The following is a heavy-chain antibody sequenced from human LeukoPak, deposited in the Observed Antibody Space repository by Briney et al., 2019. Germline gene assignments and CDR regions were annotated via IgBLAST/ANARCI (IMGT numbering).Heavy chain of an antibody. V-gene: IGHV4-59*01. J-gene: IGHJ6*03. CDR2: IYYSGST. D-gene: IGHD5-24*01. Sequence: SETLSLTCTVSGGSLSSYFWSWIRQPPGKGLAWIGYIYYSGSTNYNPSLKSRVTISVDTSKIQFSLKLTSVTAADTAVYYCAREPPDAYYYYYMDVWGKGTTVTVSS. CDR1: GGSLSSYF. CDR3: AREPPDAYYYYYMDV.